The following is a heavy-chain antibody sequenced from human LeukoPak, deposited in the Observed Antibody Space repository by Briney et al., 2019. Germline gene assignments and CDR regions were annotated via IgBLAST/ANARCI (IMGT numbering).Heavy chain of an antibody. CDR2: IKQDGSEK. V-gene: IGHV3-7*03. J-gene: IGHJ3*01. Sequence: GGSLRLSCAASGFTLSSYWMSWVRQAPGKGLEWVANIKQDGSEKYYVDSVKGRFTISRDNAKNSLYLRMNSLRAEDTAVYYCARSSYSSSSSVWGQGTMVTVSS. D-gene: IGHD6-6*01. CDR3: ARSSYSSSSSV. CDR1: GFTLSSYW.